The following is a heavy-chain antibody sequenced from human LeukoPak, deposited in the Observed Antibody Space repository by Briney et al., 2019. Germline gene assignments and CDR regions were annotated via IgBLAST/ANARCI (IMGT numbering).Heavy chain of an antibody. J-gene: IGHJ4*02. Sequence: GGSLRLSCAASGFPFRSYSMKWVRQAPGKGLEWVSSISSSSSYIYYADSVKGRFTISRDNAENSLYLQMNSLRAEDTAVYYCARDGLNTAMVLYWGQGTLVTVSS. CDR3: ARDGLNTAMVLY. CDR1: GFPFRSYS. V-gene: IGHV3-21*01. D-gene: IGHD5-18*01. CDR2: ISSSSSYI.